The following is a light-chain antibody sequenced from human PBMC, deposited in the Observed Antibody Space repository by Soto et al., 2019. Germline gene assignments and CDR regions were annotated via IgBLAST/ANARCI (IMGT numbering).Light chain of an antibody. Sequence: EIVMTQSPATLSVSPGERATLSCRASESVSSNLAWYQQKPGQAPRLLIYGASTRATGIRARFSGSGSGTEFALTITSLQSEDFAVYDCQDYKNWPPVHSFGQGTKLEIK. CDR2: GAS. CDR3: QDYKNWPPVHS. J-gene: IGKJ2*03. CDR1: ESVSSN. V-gene: IGKV3-15*01.